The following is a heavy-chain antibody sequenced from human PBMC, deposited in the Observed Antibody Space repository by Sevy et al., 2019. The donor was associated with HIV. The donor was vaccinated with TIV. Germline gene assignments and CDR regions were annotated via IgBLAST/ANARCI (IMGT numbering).Heavy chain of an antibody. Sequence: GGSLRLSCEASGFICSNYWMSWVRQAPGKGLEWVANIKEDGSDKYYADSVEGRFTISRDNAKHSLFLLMNNLRAEDTAVYYCARRNYQDSGSYYGYYYMDVWGKGTTVTVSS. CDR1: GFICSNYW. V-gene: IGHV3-7*01. CDR2: IKEDGSDK. J-gene: IGHJ6*03. CDR3: ARRNYQDSGSYYGYYYMDV. D-gene: IGHD3-10*01.